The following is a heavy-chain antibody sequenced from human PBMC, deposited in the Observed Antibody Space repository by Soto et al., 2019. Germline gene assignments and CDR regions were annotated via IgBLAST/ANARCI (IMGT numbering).Heavy chain of an antibody. CDR1: GGSFSGYY. V-gene: IGHV4-34*01. J-gene: IGHJ6*02. CDR2: INHSGST. CDR3: AIASYSSSWTRYYYYGMDV. D-gene: IGHD6-13*01. Sequence: SETLSLTCAVYGGSFSGYYWSWIRQPPGKGLEWIGEINHSGSTNYNPSIKSRVTISVDTSKNQFSLKLSSVTAADTAVFYCAIASYSSSWTRYYYYGMDVWGQGTTVTVSS.